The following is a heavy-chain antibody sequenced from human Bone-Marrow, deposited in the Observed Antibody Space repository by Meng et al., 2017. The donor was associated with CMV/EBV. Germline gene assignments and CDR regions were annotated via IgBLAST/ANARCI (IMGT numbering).Heavy chain of an antibody. V-gene: IGHV3-30*02. CDR1: GFTFSSYG. Sequence: GESLKISCAASGFTFSSYGMNWVRQAPGKGLEWVAFIRYDGSNKYYADSVKGRFTISRDNSKNTLYLQMNSLRAEDTAVYYCAKDPATPLEYDFWSGYFYDYYDMDVWGQGTTVTVSS. J-gene: IGHJ6*02. CDR3: AKDPATPLEYDFWSGYFYDYYDMDV. D-gene: IGHD3-3*01. CDR2: IRYDGSNK.